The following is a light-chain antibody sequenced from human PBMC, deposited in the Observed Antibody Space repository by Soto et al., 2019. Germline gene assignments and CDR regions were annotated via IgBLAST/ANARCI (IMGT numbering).Light chain of an antibody. V-gene: IGKV1-39*01. CDR2: TSG. Sequence: QMTQSPSSLSASVGDRVTITCRASQRITTYLNWYQQKPGKAPKLLISTSGTLQRGVPSRFSGSGSGTDFTLTITALRPEDFATYFCQQSYSIPYTFGQGTKLEIK. CDR1: QRITTY. CDR3: QQSYSIPYT. J-gene: IGKJ2*01.